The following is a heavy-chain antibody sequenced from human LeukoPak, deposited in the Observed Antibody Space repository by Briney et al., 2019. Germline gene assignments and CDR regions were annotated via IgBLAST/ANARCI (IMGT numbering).Heavy chain of an antibody. CDR1: GFTFSNAW. CDR3: ARDYYDSSGYTTRDDAFDI. Sequence: GGSLRLSCAASGFTFSNAWMNWVRQAPGKGLERVGRIKSKTDGGTTDYAAPVKGRFTISRDDSKNTLYLQMNSLKTEDTAVYYCARDYYDSSGYTTRDDAFDIWGQGTMVTVSS. CDR2: IKSKTDGGTT. J-gene: IGHJ3*02. D-gene: IGHD3-22*01. V-gene: IGHV3-15*07.